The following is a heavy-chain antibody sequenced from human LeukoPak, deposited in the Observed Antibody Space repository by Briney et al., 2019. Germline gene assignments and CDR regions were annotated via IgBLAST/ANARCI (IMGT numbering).Heavy chain of an antibody. CDR1: GGSISSGGHS. J-gene: IGHJ4*02. CDR2: IYHSGSGST. D-gene: IGHD3-22*01. V-gene: IGHV4-30-2*01. CDR3: ARGGDSSGYYPLDY. Sequence: SQTLSLTCTVSGGSISSGGHSWSWIRQPPGKGLEWIGYIYHSGSGSTYYNPSLKSRVTISIDKSKNQFSLKSNSVTAADTAVYYCARGGDSSGYYPLDYWGQGTLVTVSS.